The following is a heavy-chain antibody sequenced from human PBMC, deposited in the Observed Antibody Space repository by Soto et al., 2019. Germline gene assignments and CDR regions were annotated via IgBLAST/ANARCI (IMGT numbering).Heavy chain of an antibody. J-gene: IGHJ4*02. CDR1: GFTFSSYG. D-gene: IGHD3-10*01. V-gene: IGHV3-30*18. Sequence: QVPLVESGGGVVQPGRSLRLSCAASGFTFSSYGMHWVRQAPGKGLEWVAVISYDGSNKYYADSVKGRFTISRDNSKNTLYLQMNSLRAEDTAVYYCAKGGSITMVRGEEFDYWGQGTLVTVSS. CDR2: ISYDGSNK. CDR3: AKGGSITMVRGEEFDY.